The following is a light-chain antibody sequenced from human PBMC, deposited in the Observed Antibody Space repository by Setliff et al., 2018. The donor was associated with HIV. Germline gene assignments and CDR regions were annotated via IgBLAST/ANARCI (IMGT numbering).Light chain of an antibody. V-gene: IGLV2-23*02. CDR1: SXXVGNTLS. Sequence: QSALTQPASVSGSPGQSITISCTGSSXXVGNTLSVSWYQQNVGEVPKLPIYEVDRRPSGISHRFSGSKSGNTASLTISGLQVEDEADYYCCSYGSGDIWVFGGGTKVTVL. J-gene: IGLJ2*01. CDR2: EVD. CDR3: CSYGSGDIWV.